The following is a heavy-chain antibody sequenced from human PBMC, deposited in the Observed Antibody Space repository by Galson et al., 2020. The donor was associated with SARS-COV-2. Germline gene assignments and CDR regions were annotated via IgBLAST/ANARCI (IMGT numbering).Heavy chain of an antibody. CDR1: GDSIRSSSYY. CDR3: VRDIARYITSGYDFNWYFDP. D-gene: IGHD6-25*01. Sequence: SETLSLTCSVSGDSIRSSSYYWGWIRQTPGKGLEWIGSIDYRGTAFYNPPLKSRVSVSVDTSKNQFSLKVTSVTAADTAVYYCVRDIARYITSGYDFNWYFDPWGRGTQVTVSS. V-gene: IGHV4-39*07. CDR2: IDYRGTA. J-gene: IGHJ2*01.